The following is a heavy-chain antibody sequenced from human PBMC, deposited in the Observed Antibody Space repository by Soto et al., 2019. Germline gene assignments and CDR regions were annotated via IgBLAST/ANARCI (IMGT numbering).Heavy chain of an antibody. V-gene: IGHV1-69*02. D-gene: IGHD3-22*01. CDR1: GGTVSSDT. J-gene: IGHJ4*02. Sequence: QVQLVQSGAEVKRPGSSVKVSCEASGGTVSSDTITWVRQAPGQGLEWMGRIIPIIGVGTYAQKWQGRVTITADKATSTVYMEMTSLKSEDTAVYYCARGRTGSSGYYSVWGQGTLITVSS. CDR2: IIPIIGVG. CDR3: ARGRTGSSGYYSV.